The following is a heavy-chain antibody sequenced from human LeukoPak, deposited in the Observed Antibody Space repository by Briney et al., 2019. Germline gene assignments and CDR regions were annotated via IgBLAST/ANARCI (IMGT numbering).Heavy chain of an antibody. CDR3: ARVLGDSSSRQFEFDP. D-gene: IGHD6-13*01. Sequence: SETLSLTCAVHGGSFSGNYWSWIRQPPGKGLEWIGEINHSGSTNYNPSLKSRVTISVDTSKNQFSLKLSSVTAADTAVYYCARVLGDSSSRQFEFDPWGQGTLVTVSS. V-gene: IGHV4-34*01. J-gene: IGHJ5*02. CDR2: INHSGST. CDR1: GGSFSGNY.